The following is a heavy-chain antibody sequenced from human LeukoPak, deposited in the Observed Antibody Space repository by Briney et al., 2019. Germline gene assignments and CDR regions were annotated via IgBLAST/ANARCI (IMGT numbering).Heavy chain of an antibody. CDR3: VFSSGWYGSVY. D-gene: IGHD6-19*01. J-gene: IGHJ4*02. CDR1: GYTITVYY. V-gene: IGHV1-2*02. CDR2: INPNSGGA. Sequence: ASVQISSKASGYTITVYYMHWVRTAPGQGLEWIGWINPNSGGANYAQKFQGRVSMTRDTSISTADMELSRLRSDDTAVYYWVFSSGWYGSVYRGQGTLVTVSS.